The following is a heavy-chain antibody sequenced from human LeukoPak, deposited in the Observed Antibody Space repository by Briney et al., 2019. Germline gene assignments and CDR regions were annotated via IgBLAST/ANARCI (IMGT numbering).Heavy chain of an antibody. Sequence: GGSLRLSCAASGFTFSRYGMHWVSQAPGKGLEWVAVISYDGSNKYYADSVKGRFTISRDNSKNTLYLQMNSLRAEDTAVYYCAKGSAPLWFGDYYFDYWGQGTLVTVSS. J-gene: IGHJ4*02. CDR1: GFTFSRYG. CDR3: AKGSAPLWFGDYYFDY. D-gene: IGHD3-10*01. CDR2: ISYDGSNK. V-gene: IGHV3-30*18.